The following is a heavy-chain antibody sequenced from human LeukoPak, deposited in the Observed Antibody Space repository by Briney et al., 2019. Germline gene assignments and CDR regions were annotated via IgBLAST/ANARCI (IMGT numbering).Heavy chain of an antibody. J-gene: IGHJ4*02. CDR1: GGSISSYY. V-gene: IGHV4-59*01. CDR3: ARVLIRGVFDY. D-gene: IGHD3-10*01. CDR2: IYYSGST. Sequence: SETLSLTCTVSGGSISSYYWSWIRQPPGKGLEWIGYIYYSGSTNYNPSLKSRVTISVDTSKNQFPLKLSSVTAADTAVYYCARVLIRGVFDYWGQGTLVTVSS.